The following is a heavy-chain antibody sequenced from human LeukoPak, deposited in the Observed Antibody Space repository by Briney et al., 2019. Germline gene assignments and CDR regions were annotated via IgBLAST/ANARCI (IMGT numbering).Heavy chain of an antibody. V-gene: IGHV1-2*02. Sequence: ASVKVSCKASGYTFTGYYMHWVRQAPGQGLEWMGWINPNSGGTNYAQKFQGRVTMTRDTSISTAYMELNRLRSDDTAVYYCARFVGDSDAFDIWGQGTMVTVSS. CDR3: ARFVGDSDAFDI. D-gene: IGHD1-26*01. J-gene: IGHJ3*02. CDR1: GYTFTGYY. CDR2: INPNSGGT.